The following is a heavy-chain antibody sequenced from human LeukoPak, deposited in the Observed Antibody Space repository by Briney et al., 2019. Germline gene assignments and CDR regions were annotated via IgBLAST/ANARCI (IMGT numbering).Heavy chain of an antibody. CDR3: ARAFFDSGSYYSLIDF. CDR2: INSDGSST. J-gene: IGHJ4*02. CDR1: GNNFKTHS. V-gene: IGHV3-74*01. Sequence: GGSLRLSCAASGNNFKTHSMHWVRQAPGKGLVWVSRINSDGSSTSYADSVKGRFTISRDNAKNTLYLQMNSLRAEDAAVYYCARAFFDSGSYYSLIDFWGQGTLVTVSS. D-gene: IGHD3-10*01.